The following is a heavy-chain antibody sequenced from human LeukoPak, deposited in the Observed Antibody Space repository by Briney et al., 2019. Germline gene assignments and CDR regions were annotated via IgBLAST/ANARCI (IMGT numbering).Heavy chain of an antibody. CDR2: IIPIFGTA. V-gene: IGHV1-69*05. CDR3: ARVPDRQWLVLEY. D-gene: IGHD6-19*01. J-gene: IGHJ4*02. CDR1: GGTFSSYA. Sequence: SVKVSCKASGGTFSSYAISWVRQAPGQGLEWMGGIIPIFGTANYAQKIQGRVTITTDESTSTAYMELSSLRSEDTAVYYCARVPDRQWLVLEYWGQGTLVTVSS.